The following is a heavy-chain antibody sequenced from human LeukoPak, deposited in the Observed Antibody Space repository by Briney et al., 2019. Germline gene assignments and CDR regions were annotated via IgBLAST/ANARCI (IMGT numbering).Heavy chain of an antibody. J-gene: IGHJ4*02. D-gene: IGHD3-10*01. CDR3: ARDPFSWDVYGSESYRDY. Sequence: HTAGSLRLSCAASGFTFSSYWMSWVRQAPGKGLEWVANIKQDGSEKYYVDSVKGRFTISRDNAKNSLYLQMNSLRVEDTAVYYCARDPFSWDVYGSESYRDYWGQGTLVTVSS. V-gene: IGHV3-7*01. CDR2: IKQDGSEK. CDR1: GFTFSSYW.